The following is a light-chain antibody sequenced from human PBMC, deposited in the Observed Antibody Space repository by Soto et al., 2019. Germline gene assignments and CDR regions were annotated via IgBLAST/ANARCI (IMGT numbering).Light chain of an antibody. CDR1: QDVRSD. V-gene: IGKV1-17*01. CDR3: LQHDSFPYT. Sequence: DIQMTQSPSSLSASVGHTVTITCRASQDVRSDLGWYQHKPGKAPKRLIYAASRLQGGVPSRFSGSGYGTEFTLTIGSLQPEDSATYYCLQHDSFPYTFGQGTRLEI. J-gene: IGKJ2*01. CDR2: AAS.